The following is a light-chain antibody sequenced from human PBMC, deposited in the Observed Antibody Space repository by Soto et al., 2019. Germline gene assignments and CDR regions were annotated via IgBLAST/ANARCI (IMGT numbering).Light chain of an antibody. CDR2: SAS. V-gene: IGKV1-39*01. Sequence: DIQMTQSPSSLSASVGDRVTVTCRAGQSISRYLNWYQQRPGKAPNLLIYSASSLQTGVPSRFSGSRSGTDFTRTLTNLQPEDFATYYCQQSYHGPFTFGPGTKVDL. CDR3: QQSYHGPFT. CDR1: QSISRY. J-gene: IGKJ3*01.